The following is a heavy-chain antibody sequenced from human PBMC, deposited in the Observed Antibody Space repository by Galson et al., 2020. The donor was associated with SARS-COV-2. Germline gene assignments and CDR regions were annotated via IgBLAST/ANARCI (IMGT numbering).Heavy chain of an antibody. Sequence: GESLKISCAASGFPFSSYAMHWVRQAPGKGLEWVAVISYDGSNKYYADSVKGRFTISRDNSKNTLYLQMNSLRAEDTAVYYCAREAYCGGDCYSGFGYWCQGTLVTVCS. CDR1: GFPFSSYA. CDR2: ISYDGSNK. CDR3: AREAYCGGDCYSGFGY. D-gene: IGHD2-21*02. V-gene: IGHV3-30*04. J-gene: IGHJ4*02.